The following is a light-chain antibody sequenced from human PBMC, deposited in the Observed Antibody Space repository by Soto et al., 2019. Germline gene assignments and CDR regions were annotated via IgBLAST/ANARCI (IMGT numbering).Light chain of an antibody. CDR2: SSS. V-gene: IGKV3-15*01. CDR1: QSIGND. Sequence: EIVMTQSPATLSVSPGERATLSCRASQSIGNDLAWYQQKPGRSPRLLIYSSSTRATDIPVRFSGSGSGTEFTLTISSLQSQDFAVYYCQQSRTWPLTFGGGTNVDIK. J-gene: IGKJ4*01. CDR3: QQSRTWPLT.